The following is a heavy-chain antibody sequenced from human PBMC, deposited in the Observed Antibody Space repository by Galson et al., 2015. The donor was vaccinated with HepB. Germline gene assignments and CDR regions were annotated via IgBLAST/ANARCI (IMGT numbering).Heavy chain of an antibody. V-gene: IGHV3-49*03. Sequence: SLRLSCAASGFTFGDYAMSWFRQAPGKGLEWVGFIRSKAYGGTTEYAASVKGRFTNSRDDSKSIAYLQMNSLKTEDTAVYYCTRDPLTIFGDRDAFDIWGQGTMVTVSS. CDR3: TRDPLTIFGDRDAFDI. CDR1: GFTFGDYA. CDR2: IRSKAYGGTT. D-gene: IGHD3-3*01. J-gene: IGHJ3*02.